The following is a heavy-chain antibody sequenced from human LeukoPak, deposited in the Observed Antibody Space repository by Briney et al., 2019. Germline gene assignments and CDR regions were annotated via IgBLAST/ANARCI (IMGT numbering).Heavy chain of an antibody. CDR2: INPNTGDT. CDR1: RYTFTDYY. V-gene: IGHV1-2*02. Sequence: GASVKVSCKASRYTFTDYYLHWVRQAPGQGLEWMGWINPNTGDTTYAQPFQGGVTLTRDTSISTGYMELTSLRSDDTAVYYCAREAGLFDIWGQGTMVAVSS. CDR3: AREAGLFDI. J-gene: IGHJ3*02. D-gene: IGHD6-25*01.